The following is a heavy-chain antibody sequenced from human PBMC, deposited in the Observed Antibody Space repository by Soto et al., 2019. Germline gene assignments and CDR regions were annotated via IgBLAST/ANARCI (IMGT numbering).Heavy chain of an antibody. CDR1: GFTFSDYS. CDR2: LTPAGTT. Sequence: VQLLESGGGLVQPGGSLRLSCVASGFTFSDYSMTWVRQAPGRGLEWVSALTPAGTTFYADSVKGRFTISRDNNRNTLSLQMYNLRAEDTARYYCAKRATTVPTPGNYFDCWGQGTLVTVSS. V-gene: IGHV3-23*01. CDR3: AKRATTVPTPGNYFDC. J-gene: IGHJ4*02. D-gene: IGHD2-15*01.